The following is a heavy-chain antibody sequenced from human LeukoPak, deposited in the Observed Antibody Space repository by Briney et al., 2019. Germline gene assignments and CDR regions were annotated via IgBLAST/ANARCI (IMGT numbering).Heavy chain of an antibody. CDR2: ISGSGDNI. D-gene: IGHD3-10*01. V-gene: IGHV3-11*01. CDR3: ARDGGHYHSENHYNVNY. J-gene: IGHJ4*02. CDR1: GFKFSDYY. Sequence: PGGSLRLSCAASGFKFSDYYMSWIRQAPGKGLEWISYISGSGDNIYYAGPVQGRFTISRDNSKNSLYLQLNSLTPEDTAVYFCARDGGHYHSENHYNVNYWGQGTPVTVSS.